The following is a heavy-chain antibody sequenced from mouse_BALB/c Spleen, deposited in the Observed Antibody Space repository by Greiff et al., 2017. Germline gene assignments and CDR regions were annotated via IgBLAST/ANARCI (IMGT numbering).Heavy chain of an antibody. CDR3: ARRYGSSYFYAMDY. J-gene: IGHJ4*01. V-gene: IGHV5-17*02. Sequence: EVQVVESGGGLVQPGGSRKLSCAASGFTFSSFGMHWVRQAPEKGLEWVAYISSGSSTIYYADTVKGRFTISRDNPKNTLFLQMTSLRSEDTAMYYCARRYGSSYFYAMDYWGQGTSVTVSS. CDR2: ISSGSSTI. D-gene: IGHD1-1*01. CDR1: GFTFSSFG.